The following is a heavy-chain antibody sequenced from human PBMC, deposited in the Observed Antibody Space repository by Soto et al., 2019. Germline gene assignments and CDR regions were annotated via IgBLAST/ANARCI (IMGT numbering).Heavy chain of an antibody. D-gene: IGHD2-15*01. J-gene: IGHJ4*02. CDR3: ARFKGCSGGSCYPYFDY. V-gene: IGHV3-30-3*01. Sequence: QVQLVESGGGVVQPGRSLRLSCAASGFTFSSYAMHWVRQAPGKGLEWVAVMSYDGSNNYYADSVKGRFTISRDNSKNTLYLQMNSLRAEDTAVYYCARFKGCSGGSCYPYFDYWGQGTLVTVSS. CDR2: MSYDGSNN. CDR1: GFTFSSYA.